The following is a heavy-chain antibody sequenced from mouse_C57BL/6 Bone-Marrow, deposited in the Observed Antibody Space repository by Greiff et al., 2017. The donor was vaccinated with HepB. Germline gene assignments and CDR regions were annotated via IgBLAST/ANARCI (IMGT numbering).Heavy chain of an antibody. CDR3: ANYYYGSSWYFDV. CDR1: GYAFSSYW. V-gene: IGHV1-80*01. Sequence: QVTLKVSGAELVKPGASVKISCKASGYAFSSYWMNWVKQRPGKGLEWIGQIYPGDGDTNYNGKFKGKATLTADKSSSTAYMQLSSLTSEDSAVYFCANYYYGSSWYFDVWGTGTTVTVSS. J-gene: IGHJ1*03. CDR2: IYPGDGDT. D-gene: IGHD1-1*01.